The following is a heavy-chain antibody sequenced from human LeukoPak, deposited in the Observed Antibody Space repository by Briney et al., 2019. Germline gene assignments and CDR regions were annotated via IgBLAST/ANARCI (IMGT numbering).Heavy chain of an antibody. Sequence: GGSLRLSCAASGFTFSSYWMHWVRQAPGKGLEWVSAISGSGGSTYYADSVKGRFTISRDNSKNTLYLQMNSLRAEDTAVYYCARDSLQGAIKFTYWGQGTLVTVSS. CDR3: ARDSLQGAIKFTY. CDR2: ISGSGGST. CDR1: GFTFSSYW. J-gene: IGHJ4*02. V-gene: IGHV3-23*01.